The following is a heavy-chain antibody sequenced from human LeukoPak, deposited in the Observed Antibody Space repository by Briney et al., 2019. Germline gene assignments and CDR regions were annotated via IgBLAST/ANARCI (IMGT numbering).Heavy chain of an antibody. CDR2: ISAYNGNT. Sequence: ASVKVSCKASGYTFTSYGISWVRQAPGQGLEWMGWISAYNGNTNYAQMLQGRVTMTTDTSTSTAYMELRSLRSDDTAVYYCARVRPDCSGGSCYSGWFDPWGQGTLVTVSS. D-gene: IGHD2-15*01. CDR3: ARVRPDCSGGSCYSGWFDP. J-gene: IGHJ5*02. V-gene: IGHV1-18*01. CDR1: GYTFTSYG.